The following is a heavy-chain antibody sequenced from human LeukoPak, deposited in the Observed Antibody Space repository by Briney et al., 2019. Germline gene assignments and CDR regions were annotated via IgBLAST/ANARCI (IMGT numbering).Heavy chain of an antibody. V-gene: IGHV4-34*01. CDR1: GGSFSGYY. D-gene: IGHD6-19*01. CDR3: ARGYSSGWYVKNFDY. Sequence: TSETLSLTCAAYGGSFSGYYWSWIRQPPGKGLEWIGEINHSGSTNYNPSLKSRVTISVDTSKNQFSLKLSSVTAADTAVYYCARGYSSGWYVKNFDYWGQGTLVTVFS. J-gene: IGHJ4*02. CDR2: INHSGST.